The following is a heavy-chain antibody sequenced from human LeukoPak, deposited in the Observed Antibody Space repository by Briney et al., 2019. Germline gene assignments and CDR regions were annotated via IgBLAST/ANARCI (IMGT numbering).Heavy chain of an antibody. V-gene: IGHV4-39*01. Sequence: PSETLSLTCTVSGGSISSSDYYWAWIRQPPGKGLEWIGSIYYSGSTYYNPSLKSRVTISVDTSKNQFSLKLSSVTAADTAVYYCARHRSITMIGGSLGWFDPWGQGTLVTVSS. J-gene: IGHJ5*02. CDR3: ARHRSITMIGGSLGWFDP. CDR1: GGSISSSDYY. D-gene: IGHD3-10*01. CDR2: IYYSGST.